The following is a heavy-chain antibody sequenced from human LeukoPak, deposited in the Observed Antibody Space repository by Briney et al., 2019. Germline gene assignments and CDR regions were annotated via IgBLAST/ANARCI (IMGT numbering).Heavy chain of an antibody. CDR2: IYTSGST. CDR3: ARDPEKPARPFGAFDY. CDR1: GGPISSYY. V-gene: IGHV4-4*07. Sequence: SETLSLTCTVSGGPISSYYWSWIRQPAGKGLEWIGRIYTSGSTNYNPSLKSRVTMSVDTSKNQFSLKLSSVTAADTAVYYCARDPEKPARPFGAFDYWGQGTLVTVSS. J-gene: IGHJ4*02. D-gene: IGHD6-6*01.